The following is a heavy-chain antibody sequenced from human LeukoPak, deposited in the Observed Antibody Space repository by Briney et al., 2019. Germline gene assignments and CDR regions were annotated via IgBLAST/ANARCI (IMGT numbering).Heavy chain of an antibody. CDR2: IYSGGST. CDR1: GFTVSSNY. V-gene: IGHV3-66*01. Sequence: GGSLRLSCAASGFTVSSNYMSWVRQAPGKGLEWVSVIYSGGSTYYADSVKGRFTISRDNSKNTLYLQMNSLRAEDTAVYYCARDRRACSGGSCYFYYYYYMDVWGKGTTVTISS. CDR3: ARDRRACSGGSCYFYYYYYMDV. D-gene: IGHD2-15*01. J-gene: IGHJ6*03.